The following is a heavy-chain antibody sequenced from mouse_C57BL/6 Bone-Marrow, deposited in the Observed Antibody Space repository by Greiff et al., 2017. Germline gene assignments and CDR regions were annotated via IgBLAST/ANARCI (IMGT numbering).Heavy chain of an antibody. Sequence: QVQLQQSGPELVKPGASVKISCTASGYAFSSSWMNWVKQRPGKGLEWIGRIYPGDGDTNYNGKFKGKATLTADKSSSTAYMQLSSLTSEDSAVYFCASSTRAWFAYWGQGTLVTVSA. CDR3: ASSTRAWFAY. CDR1: GYAFSSSW. CDR2: IYPGDGDT. V-gene: IGHV1-82*01. J-gene: IGHJ3*01.